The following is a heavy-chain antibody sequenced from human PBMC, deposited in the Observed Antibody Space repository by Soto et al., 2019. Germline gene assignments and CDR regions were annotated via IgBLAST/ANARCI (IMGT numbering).Heavy chain of an antibody. CDR2: IYHSGST. CDR1: VGSISSGGCS. D-gene: IGHD2-21*02. V-gene: IGHV4-30-2*01. CDR3: ARGSPVATDY. Sequence: SPTLSLTGAVCVGSISSGGCSWNCIRQPPGKGLEWIGYIYHSGSTYYNPSLKSRVTISVDRSKNQFSLKLSSVTAADTAVYYCARGSPVATDYWGQGTLVTVSS. J-gene: IGHJ4*02.